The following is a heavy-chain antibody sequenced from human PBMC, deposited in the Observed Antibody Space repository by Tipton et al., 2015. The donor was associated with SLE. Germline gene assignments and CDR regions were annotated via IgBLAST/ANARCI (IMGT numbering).Heavy chain of an antibody. Sequence: TLSLTCTVSGGSISSSSYYWGWIRQPPGKGLEWIGSIYYSGSTYYNPSLKSRVTISVDTSKNQFSLKLSSVTAADTAVYYCARYDIVLMVYARGGFDPWGQGTLVTVSS. V-gene: IGHV4-39*07. J-gene: IGHJ5*02. CDR1: GGSISSSSYY. CDR2: IYYSGST. CDR3: ARYDIVLMVYARGGFDP. D-gene: IGHD2-8*01.